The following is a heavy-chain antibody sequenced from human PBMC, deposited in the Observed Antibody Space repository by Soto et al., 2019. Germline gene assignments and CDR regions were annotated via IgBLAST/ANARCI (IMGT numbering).Heavy chain of an antibody. CDR1: GDSLFSNIAA. D-gene: IGHD3-10*01. Sequence: PSQTLSLTCAISGDSLFSNIAAWNWIRQSPSGGLEWLGRTYFRSKWYNEYAPSVKSRIIINPDTSKNQFSLQLNSMTPEDTAIYYCVGGFGAFDFWGQGKVVTVSS. CDR2: TYFRSKWYN. J-gene: IGHJ3*01. CDR3: VGGFGAFDF. V-gene: IGHV6-1*01.